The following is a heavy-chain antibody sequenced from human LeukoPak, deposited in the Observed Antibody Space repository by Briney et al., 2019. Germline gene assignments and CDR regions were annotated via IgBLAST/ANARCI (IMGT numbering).Heavy chain of an antibody. D-gene: IGHD3-22*01. CDR2: IYYSGST. Sequence: SETLSLTCTVSGGSIISSSYYWGWVRQPPGKGLEWIGTIYYSGSTDYNPSLKSRVTISVDTSKNQFSLRLSSVTAADTAVYYCARASGYYYGDFDYWGQGTRVTVSS. CDR3: ARASGYYYGDFDY. V-gene: IGHV4-39*07. J-gene: IGHJ4*02. CDR1: GGSIISSSYY.